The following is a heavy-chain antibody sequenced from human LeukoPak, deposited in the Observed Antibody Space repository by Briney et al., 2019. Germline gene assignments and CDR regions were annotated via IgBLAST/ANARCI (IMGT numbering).Heavy chain of an antibody. V-gene: IGHV4-31*03. D-gene: IGHD3-22*01. Sequence: SQTLSLTCTVSGGSISSGGYYWSWIRQHPGKGLEWIGYIYYGGSTYYNPSLKSRVTISVDTSKNHFSLKLSSVTAADTAVYYCARTPDNHYYYMDVWGKGTTVTVSS. CDR3: ARTPDNHYYYMDV. CDR2: IYYGGST. CDR1: GGSISSGGYY. J-gene: IGHJ6*03.